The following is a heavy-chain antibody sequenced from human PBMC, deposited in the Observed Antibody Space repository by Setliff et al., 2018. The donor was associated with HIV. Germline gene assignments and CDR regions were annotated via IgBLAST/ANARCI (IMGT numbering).Heavy chain of an antibody. CDR3: ARDSSRGYLDWLSLKYYYSYYIDV. V-gene: IGHV1-46*01. CDR2: INPAGNPT. CDR1: GYTFTSDY. Sequence: ASVKVSCKASGYTFTSDYIHWVRQAPGQGLEWMGIINPAGNPTSYAQKFQGRLTMTRDTSTNTVYMELSSLRAEDPAVYYCARDSSRGYLDWLSLKYYYSYYIDVWGKGTTVTVSS. J-gene: IGHJ6*03. D-gene: IGHD3-9*01.